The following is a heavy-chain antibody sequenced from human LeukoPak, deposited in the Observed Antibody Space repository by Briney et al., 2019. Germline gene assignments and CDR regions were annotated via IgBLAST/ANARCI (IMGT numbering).Heavy chain of an antibody. V-gene: IGHV4-59*01. D-gene: IGHD6-19*01. CDR3: ARVGFGRGWYNWFGL. CDR2: IYYSGST. J-gene: IGHJ5*02. CDR1: GGSISSYY. Sequence: SETLSLTCTVSGGSISSYYWSWIRQPPGKGLEWIGYIYYSGSTNYNPSLKSRVTISVDTSKNQFSLKLSSVTAADTAVYYCARVGFGRGWYNWFGLWGQGTLVTVSS.